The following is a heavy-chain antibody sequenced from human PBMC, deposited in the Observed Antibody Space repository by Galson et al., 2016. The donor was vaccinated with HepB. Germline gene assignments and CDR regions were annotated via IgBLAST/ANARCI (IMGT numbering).Heavy chain of an antibody. J-gene: IGHJ6*02. CDR2: IGWDSDRI. Sequence: SLRLSCAASGFRFNDYAMHWVRQAPGKGLEWLSGIGWDSDRIAYADSVKGRFTIPRDNGKNSLYLQMNSLRGEDSAVYYCAKDIGIADYGLHVLGQGTTVTVSS. CDR3: AKDIGIADYGLHV. D-gene: IGHD2/OR15-2a*01. CDR1: GFRFNDYA. V-gene: IGHV3-9*01.